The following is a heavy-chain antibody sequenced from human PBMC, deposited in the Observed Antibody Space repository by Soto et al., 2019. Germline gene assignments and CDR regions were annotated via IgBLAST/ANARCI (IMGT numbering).Heavy chain of an antibody. J-gene: IGHJ5*02. D-gene: IGHD2-2*02. Sequence: AGGSLRLSCAASGLTFSKYWVHWVRQAPGKGLVWVARISGVGSSTDYADSVKGRFTVSRDNAKNTVYLQMSCLRAEDTAVYYCATLIPPEAPWGQGTLVTVSS. CDR1: GLTFSKYW. V-gene: IGHV3-74*01. CDR3: ATLIPPEAP. CDR2: ISGVGSST.